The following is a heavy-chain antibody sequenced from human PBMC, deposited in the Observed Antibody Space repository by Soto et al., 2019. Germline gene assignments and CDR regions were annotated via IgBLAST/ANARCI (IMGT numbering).Heavy chain of an antibody. CDR1: GGSISSGNYY. J-gene: IGHJ4*02. V-gene: IGHV4-30-4*01. CDR2: ISYSGST. CDR3: ATMGTPATGLYFFDY. Sequence: TSETLSLTCTVSGGSISSGNYYWSWIRQPPGKGLEWIGFISYSGSTYYSTSLKSRVTISVDTSKSQFSLNLGFVTAADTAVYYCATMGTPATGLYFFDYWGQGSLVTVSS. D-gene: IGHD2-15*01.